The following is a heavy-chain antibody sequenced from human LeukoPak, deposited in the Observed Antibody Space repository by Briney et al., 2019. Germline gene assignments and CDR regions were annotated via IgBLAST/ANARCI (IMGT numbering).Heavy chain of an antibody. CDR3: ARAGIAVAGTES. CDR2: IYYSGST. Sequence: SETLSLTCTVSGGSVSSGSYYWSWIRQPPGKGLEWIGYIYYSGSTYYNPSLKSRVTISVDTSKNQFSLKLSSVTAADTAVYYCARAGIAVAGTESWGQGTLVTVSS. D-gene: IGHD6-19*01. J-gene: IGHJ4*02. V-gene: IGHV4-61*01. CDR1: GGSVSSGSYY.